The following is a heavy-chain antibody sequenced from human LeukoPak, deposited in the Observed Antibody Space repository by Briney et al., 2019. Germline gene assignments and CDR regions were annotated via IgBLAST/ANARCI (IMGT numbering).Heavy chain of an antibody. CDR2: IYSGRST. J-gene: IGHJ3*02. Sequence: GGSLRLSCAASGFTVSSNDMSWVRQAPGKGLEWVSLIYSGRSTYYADSVKGRFIISRDNSKNTLYLQMNSLRSDDTAVYYCARAAYSSSWYSSGGASDIWGQGTMVTVSS. V-gene: IGHV3-53*05. D-gene: IGHD6-13*01. CDR3: ARAAYSSSWYSSGGASDI. CDR1: GFTVSSND.